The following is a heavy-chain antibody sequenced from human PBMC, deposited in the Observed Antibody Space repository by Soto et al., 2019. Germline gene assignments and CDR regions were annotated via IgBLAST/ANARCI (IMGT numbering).Heavy chain of an antibody. CDR2: ISGSGGST. CDR1: GFTFSSYA. CDR3: AKTQLFHGYSYGYEVDY. Sequence: EVQLLESGGGLVQPGGSLRLSCAASGFTFSSYAMSWVRQAPGKGLEWVSAISGSGGSTYYADSVKGRFTISRDNSKNTLYLQMNSLRAEDTAVYYCAKTQLFHGYSYGYEVDYWGQGTLVTVSS. D-gene: IGHD5-18*01. V-gene: IGHV3-23*01. J-gene: IGHJ4*02.